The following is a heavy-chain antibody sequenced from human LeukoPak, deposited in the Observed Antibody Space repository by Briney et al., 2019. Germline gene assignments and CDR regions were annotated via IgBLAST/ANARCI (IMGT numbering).Heavy chain of an antibody. CDR1: GYPFTSYG. J-gene: IGHJ4*02. Sequence: ASVKVSCKASGYPFTSYGISWVRQAPGQGLEWMGWISAYNGNTNYAQKLQGRVTMTTDTSTSTAYMELRSLRSDDTAVYYCARVVRELHLLDYWGQGTLVTVSS. CDR3: ARVVRELHLLDY. CDR2: ISAYNGNT. D-gene: IGHD3-10*01. V-gene: IGHV1-18*01.